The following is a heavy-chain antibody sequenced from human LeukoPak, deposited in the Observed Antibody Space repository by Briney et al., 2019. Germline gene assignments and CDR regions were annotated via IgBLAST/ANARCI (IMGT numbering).Heavy chain of an antibody. J-gene: IGHJ5*02. CDR1: GGSISSSGYY. D-gene: IGHD1-26*01. V-gene: IGHV4-39*01. CDR3: ARHEYSGSYYRLSWFDP. CDR2: IYYSGST. Sequence: PSETLSLTCTVSGGSISSSGYYWGRIRQPPGKGLEWIASIYYSGSTYYNPSLKSRVTISVDTSKNQLSLKLSSLTAADTAVYYCARHEYSGSYYRLSWFDPWGQGTLVTVSS.